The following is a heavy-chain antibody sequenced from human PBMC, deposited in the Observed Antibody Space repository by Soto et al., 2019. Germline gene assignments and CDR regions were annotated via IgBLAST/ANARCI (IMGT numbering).Heavy chain of an antibody. CDR3: AGAVVVTDSAEYFQH. J-gene: IGHJ1*01. Sequence: QVQLVQSGAEVKKPGASVKVSCKASGYTFTSYGISWVRQAPGQGLEWMGWISAYNGNTNYAQKLQGRVTMTTDTSTSTAYMELRSLRSDDTAVYYCAGAVVVTDSAEYFQHWGQGTLVTVSS. V-gene: IGHV1-18*01. CDR1: GYTFTSYG. CDR2: ISAYNGNT. D-gene: IGHD2-21*02.